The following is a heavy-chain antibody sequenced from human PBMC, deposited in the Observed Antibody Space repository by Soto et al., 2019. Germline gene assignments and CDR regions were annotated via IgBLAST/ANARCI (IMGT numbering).Heavy chain of an antibody. V-gene: IGHV4-39*01. J-gene: IGHJ5*02. Sequence: PSETLSLTCTVSGGSISSSSYYWGWIRQPPGKGLEWIGSIYYSWSTYYNPSLKSRVTISVDTSKKQFSLKLSSVTAADTAVYYCERFRFLSGGSRRYWFDPWCQGILVTVS. CDR1: GGSISSSSYY. CDR3: ERFRFLSGGSRRYWFDP. CDR2: IYYSWST. D-gene: IGHD2-15*01.